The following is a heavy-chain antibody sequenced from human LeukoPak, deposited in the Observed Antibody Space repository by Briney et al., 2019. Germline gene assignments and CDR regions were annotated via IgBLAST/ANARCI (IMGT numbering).Heavy chain of an antibody. CDR2: INMDGSTI. CDR1: GFIFSSYW. CDR3: ASHWFGGSDLFRYFQH. V-gene: IGHV3-74*01. Sequence: PGGSLRLSCAASGFIFSSYWMHWVRQAPGKGLVWVSRINMDGSTISYADSVKGRFTISRDNAKNSLYLQMNSLRAEDTAVYYCASHWFGGSDLFRYFQHWGQGTLVTVSS. D-gene: IGHD3-3*01. J-gene: IGHJ1*01.